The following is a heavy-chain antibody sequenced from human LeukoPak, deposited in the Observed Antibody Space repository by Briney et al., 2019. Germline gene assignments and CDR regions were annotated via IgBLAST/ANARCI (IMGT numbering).Heavy chain of an antibody. Sequence: PSGTLSLTCTVSGVSISSSCYYWGWLRQPPGKGLEWIGSIYCSGSTYDNPSLKPRVTISVDTSKNQFSLKLSSVTAADTAVYSCARHPPLISSSSSGPTPPDYWGQGTLVTVSS. J-gene: IGHJ4*02. CDR2: IYCSGST. V-gene: IGHV4-39*01. D-gene: IGHD3-22*01. CDR3: ARHPPLISSSSSGPTPPDY. CDR1: GVSISSSCYY.